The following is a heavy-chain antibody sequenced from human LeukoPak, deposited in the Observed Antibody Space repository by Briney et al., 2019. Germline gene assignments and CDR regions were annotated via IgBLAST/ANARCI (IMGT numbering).Heavy chain of an antibody. CDR1: GGSFSGYY. CDR2: INHSGST. J-gene: IGHJ4*02. Sequence: PSETLSLTCAVYGGSFSGYYWSWIRQPPGKGLEWIGEINHSGSTNYNPSLKSRVTISVDTSKNQFSLKLSSVTAADTAVYYCARGSKIMTTDYWGQETLVTVSS. D-gene: IGHD4-11*01. V-gene: IGHV4-34*01. CDR3: ARGSKIMTTDY.